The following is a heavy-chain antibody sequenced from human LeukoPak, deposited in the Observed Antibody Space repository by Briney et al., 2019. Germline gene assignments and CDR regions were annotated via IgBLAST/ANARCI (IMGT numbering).Heavy chain of an antibody. V-gene: IGHV1-2*02. CDR3: ARDGQGSGKTYDY. CDR2: INPKSGST. CDR1: GYTFTDYY. D-gene: IGHD1-1*01. J-gene: IGHJ4*02. Sequence: ASVKVSCKASGYTFTDYYMHWVRQAPGQGLEWMGWINPKSGSTNYAQQYQGGATMTRDTSIRTAYMELSSLRPDDTAVYFCARDGQGSGKTYDYWGQGTLVTVSS.